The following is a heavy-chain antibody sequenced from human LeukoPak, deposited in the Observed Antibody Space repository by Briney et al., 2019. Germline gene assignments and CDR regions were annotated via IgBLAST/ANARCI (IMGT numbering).Heavy chain of an antibody. CDR2: IIPIFGTA. D-gene: IGHD3-3*01. CDR3: ARGGYYDFSGRVY. Sequence: GASVKVSCKASGYTFTTYGISWVRQAPGQGLEWMGGIIPIFGTANYAQKFQGRVTITADESTSTAYMELSSLRSEDTAVYYCARGGYYDFSGRVYWGQGTLVTVSS. J-gene: IGHJ4*02. CDR1: GYTFTTYG. V-gene: IGHV1-69*13.